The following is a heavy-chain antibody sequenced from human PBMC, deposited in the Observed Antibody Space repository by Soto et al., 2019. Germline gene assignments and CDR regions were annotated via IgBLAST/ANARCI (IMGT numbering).Heavy chain of an antibody. D-gene: IGHD2-15*01. J-gene: IGHJ6*02. CDR2: IIPIFGTA. CDR1: GGTFSSYA. Sequence: ASVKVSCKASGGTFSSYAISWVRQAPGQGLEWMGGIIPIFGTANYAQKFQGRVTITADESTSTAYMELSSLRSEDTAVYYCARGGSSPPQDIVVVVAATYYYYYYGMDVWGQGTTVTVSS. V-gene: IGHV1-69*13. CDR3: ARGGSSPPQDIVVVVAATYYYYYYGMDV.